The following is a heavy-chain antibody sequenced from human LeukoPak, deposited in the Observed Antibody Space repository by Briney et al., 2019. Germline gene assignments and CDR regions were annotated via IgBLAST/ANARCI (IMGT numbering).Heavy chain of an antibody. CDR1: GGSISSSSYY. J-gene: IGHJ6*02. CDR3: EGLAAAGTYYGMVV. V-gene: IGHV4-39*07. Sequence: SETLSLTCTVSGGSISSSSYYWGWIRQPPGKGPEWIGCIYYSGSTYYNPSLKSRVTISVDTSKNQFSLKLSSVTAADTAVYYCEGLAAAGTYYGMVVWGPGTTVTVSS. D-gene: IGHD6-13*01. CDR2: IYYSGST.